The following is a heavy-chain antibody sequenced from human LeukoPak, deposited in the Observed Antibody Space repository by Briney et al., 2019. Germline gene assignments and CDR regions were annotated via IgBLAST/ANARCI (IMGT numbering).Heavy chain of an antibody. V-gene: IGHV1-69*05. CDR3: ARDRLWFGDPTFFDY. CDR1: GGTFISYA. CDR2: IISIFGTA. D-gene: IGHD3-10*01. J-gene: IGHJ4*02. Sequence: SVKVSCKSSGGTFISYAISWVRQAPGEGLEGMGGIISIFGTANYAQKFQGRVTIPTDQSTSTAYMELTSLRSEDTAVYYCARDRLWFGDPTFFDYWGQGTLVTVSS.